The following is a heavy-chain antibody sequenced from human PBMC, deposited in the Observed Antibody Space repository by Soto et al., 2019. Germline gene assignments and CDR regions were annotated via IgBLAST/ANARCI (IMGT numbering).Heavy chain of an antibody. CDR3: ARDHCSGGSCYSGWFDP. D-gene: IGHD2-15*01. V-gene: IGHV1-69*06. J-gene: IGHJ5*02. Sequence: QVQLVQSGAEVKKPGSSVKVSCKASGGTFSSYAISWVRQAPGQGLEWMGGIIPIFGTANYAQKFQGRVTITADKSTSTAYMELSSLRSEDTAVYYCARDHCSGGSCYSGWFDPWGQGTLVTVSS. CDR1: GGTFSSYA. CDR2: IIPIFGTA.